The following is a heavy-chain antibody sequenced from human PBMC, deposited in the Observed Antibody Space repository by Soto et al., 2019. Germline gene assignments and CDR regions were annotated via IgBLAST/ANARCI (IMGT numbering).Heavy chain of an antibody. V-gene: IGHV3-30*18. CDR1: GFTFSSYG. CDR2: ISYDGSNK. D-gene: IGHD3-3*01. CDR3: AKGSGGSYYDFWGGGYYYYGMDV. J-gene: IGHJ6*02. Sequence: GGSLRLSCAASGFTFSSYGMHWVRQAPGKGLEWVAVISYDGSNKYYADSVKGRFTISRDNSKNTLYLQMNSLRAEDTAVYYCAKGSGGSYYDFWGGGYYYYGMDVWGQGTTVTVSS.